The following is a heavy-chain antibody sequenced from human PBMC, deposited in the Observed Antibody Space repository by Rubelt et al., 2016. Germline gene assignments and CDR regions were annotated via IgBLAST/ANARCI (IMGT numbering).Heavy chain of an antibody. D-gene: IGHD1-1*01. J-gene: IGHJ4*02. V-gene: IGHV1-2*06. CDR1: TFTGYY. Sequence: TFTGYYMHWVRQAPGQGLEWMGRINPNSGGTNYAQKFQGRVTMTRDTSISTAYMELSRLRSDDTAVYYCAREPIRYNWNEPPFDYWGQGTLVTVSS. CDR2: INPNSGGT. CDR3: AREPIRYNWNEPPFDY.